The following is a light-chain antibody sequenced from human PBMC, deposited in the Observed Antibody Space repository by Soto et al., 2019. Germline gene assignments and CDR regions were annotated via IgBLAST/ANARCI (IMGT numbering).Light chain of an antibody. CDR2: WAS. Sequence: DIVMTQSPDSLAVSLGERATINCKSSQSILYSSNNKNYLVWYQQKPGQPPKLIIYWASTRESGVPDRFSGSGSGTDFTLTISSLQAEDVAIYYCQQYYDTPSTFGQGTKVDIK. CDR1: QSILYSSNNKNY. CDR3: QQYYDTPST. V-gene: IGKV4-1*01. J-gene: IGKJ1*01.